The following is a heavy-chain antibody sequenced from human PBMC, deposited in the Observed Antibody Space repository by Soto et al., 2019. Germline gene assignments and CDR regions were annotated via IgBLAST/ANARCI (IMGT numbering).Heavy chain of an antibody. V-gene: IGHV1-18*01. CDR1: GYTFTNYG. D-gene: IGHD2-21*01. Sequence: ASVKVSCKASGYTFTNYGITWVRQAPGQGLEWMGWISAYNGDTHYTQRLQGRVTMTTDTSTSTAYMELRGLRSDDTAVYYCARGGQPAGYFYSNRDVWGKGPPATVP. J-gene: IGHJ6*03. CDR3: ARGGQPAGYFYSNRDV. CDR2: ISAYNGDT.